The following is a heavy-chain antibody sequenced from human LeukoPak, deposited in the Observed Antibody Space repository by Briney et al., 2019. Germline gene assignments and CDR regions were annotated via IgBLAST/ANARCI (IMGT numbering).Heavy chain of an antibody. CDR3: ARGSIAARLGFGYYYYYMDV. J-gene: IGHJ6*03. Sequence: SVKVSCKASGGTFSSYAISWVRQAPGQGLEWMGGIIPIFGTANFAQKFQGRVTITTDESTSTAYMELSSLRSEDTAVYYCARGSIAARLGFGYYYYYMDVWGKGTTVTVSS. D-gene: IGHD6-6*01. CDR2: IIPIFGTA. V-gene: IGHV1-69*05. CDR1: GGTFSSYA.